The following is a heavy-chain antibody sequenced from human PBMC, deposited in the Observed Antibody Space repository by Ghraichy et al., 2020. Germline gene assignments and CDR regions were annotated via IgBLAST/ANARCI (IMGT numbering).Heavy chain of an antibody. Sequence: ASAKVSCKASGYTFTSYGISWVRQAPGQGFEWMGWISAYNGNTNYAQKLQGRVTMTTDTSTSTAYMELRSLRSDDTAVYYCATVYSGYDWDYFDYSGQGTLVTVSS. J-gene: IGHJ4*02. CDR1: GYTFTSYG. CDR3: ATVYSGYDWDYFDY. D-gene: IGHD5-12*01. CDR2: ISAYNGNT. V-gene: IGHV1-18*01.